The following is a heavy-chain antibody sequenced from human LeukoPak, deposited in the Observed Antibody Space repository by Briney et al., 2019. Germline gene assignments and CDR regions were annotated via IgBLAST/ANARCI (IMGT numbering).Heavy chain of an antibody. V-gene: IGHV3-30-3*01. D-gene: IGHD3-22*01. J-gene: IGHJ4*02. CDR1: GFTFSSYA. CDR3: ARDRGDSSGYHYGIFDY. Sequence: GGSLRLSCAASGFTFSSYAMHWVRQAPGKGLEWVAVISYDGSNKYYADSVKGRFTISRDNSKNTLYLQMNSLRAEDTAVYYCARDRGDSSGYHYGIFDYWGQGTLVTVSS. CDR2: ISYDGSNK.